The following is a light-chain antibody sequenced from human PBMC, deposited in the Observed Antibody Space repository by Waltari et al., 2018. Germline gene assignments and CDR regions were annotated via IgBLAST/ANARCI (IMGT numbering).Light chain of an antibody. CDR3: SSYTTSYI. CDR2: GVS. Sequence: QSAPTQPPSVSGSPGQSVTISCTGTNSDIGTYNYVSWYQQRPGGVPKLVIYGVSNRPSGVSGRFSGSKSGNTASLTISGLQAEDEADYYCSSYTTSYIFGTGTRLTVL. CDR1: NSDIGTYNY. J-gene: IGLJ1*01. V-gene: IGLV2-14*03.